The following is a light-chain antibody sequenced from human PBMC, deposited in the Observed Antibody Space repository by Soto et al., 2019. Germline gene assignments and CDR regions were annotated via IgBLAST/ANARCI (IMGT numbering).Light chain of an antibody. Sequence: AIQLTQSPSSLSASVEDRVTITCRASQGISSALAWYQQKPGKAPKLLIYDASNLEGGVPSRFSGGGSGTDFTLTISSLQPEDFATYYCQQFNSYPITFGQGTRLEIK. CDR1: QGISSA. V-gene: IGKV1-13*02. J-gene: IGKJ5*01. CDR2: DAS. CDR3: QQFNSYPIT.